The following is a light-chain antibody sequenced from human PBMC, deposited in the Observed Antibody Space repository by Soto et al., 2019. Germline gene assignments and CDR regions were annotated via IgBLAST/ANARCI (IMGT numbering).Light chain of an antibody. V-gene: IGKV1-5*03. CDR1: QSISSW. CDR3: QQYNSFST. CDR2: KAS. Sequence: IQMTQSPSTLSASVGARVTITCRASQSISSWLAWYQQKPGKAPKLLIYKASSLESGVPSRFSGSGSGTEFTLTIRSLQPDDFATYYCQQYNSFSTLGQGTKVDIK. J-gene: IGKJ1*01.